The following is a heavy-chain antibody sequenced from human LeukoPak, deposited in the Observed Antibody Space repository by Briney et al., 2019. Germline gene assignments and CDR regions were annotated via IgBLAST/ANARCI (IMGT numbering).Heavy chain of an antibody. Sequence: RPSETLSLTCAVYGGSFSGYYWSWIRQPPGKGLEWIGEVNHSGSTNYNPSLKSRVTISVDTSKNQFSLKLSSVTAADTAMYYCARGPTMDVWGKGTTVTVSS. J-gene: IGHJ6*03. CDR1: GGSFSGYY. V-gene: IGHV4-34*01. CDR2: VNHSGST. CDR3: ARGPTMDV.